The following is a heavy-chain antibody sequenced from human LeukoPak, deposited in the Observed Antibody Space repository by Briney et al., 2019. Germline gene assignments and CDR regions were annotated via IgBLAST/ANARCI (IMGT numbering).Heavy chain of an antibody. Sequence: GGSLRLSCAASGFTFSSYAMSWVRQAPGKGLEWVSAISGSGGSTYYADSVKGRFTISRDNSKNTLYLQMNSLRAEDTAVYYCARDSMVRGVSDDYWGQGTLVTVSS. CDR2: ISGSGGST. CDR1: GFTFSSYA. J-gene: IGHJ4*02. V-gene: IGHV3-23*01. CDR3: ARDSMVRGVSDDY. D-gene: IGHD3-10*01.